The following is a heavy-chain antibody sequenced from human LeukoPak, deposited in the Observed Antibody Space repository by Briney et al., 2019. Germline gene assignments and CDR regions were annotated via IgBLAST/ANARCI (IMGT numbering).Heavy chain of an antibody. D-gene: IGHD2-15*01. V-gene: IGHV3-21*03. CDR3: VGGGSREY. J-gene: IGHJ4*02. CDR2: IGRTSTDK. CDR1: GFTFNTYT. Sequence: GGSLRLSCAASGFTFNTYTMNWVRQAPGKGLEWVSSIGRTSTDKYYADSLRGRFTISRDNAENSLYVQMTSLRDEDTAVYYCVGGGSREYWGQGTLVTVSS.